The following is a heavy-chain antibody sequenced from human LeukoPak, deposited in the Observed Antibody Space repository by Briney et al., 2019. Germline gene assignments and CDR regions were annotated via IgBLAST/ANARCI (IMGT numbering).Heavy chain of an antibody. D-gene: IGHD3-10*01. CDR1: GGSISSSSYY. CDR2: IYYSGST. CDR3: ARPGYYYGSGSYYQVDP. V-gene: IGHV4-39*01. Sequence: SETLSLTCTVSGGSISSSSYYWGWIRQPPGKGLEWIGSIYYSGSTYYNLSLKSRVTISVDTSKNQFSLKLRSVTAADTAVYYCARPGYYYGSGSYYQVDPWGQGTLVTVSS. J-gene: IGHJ5*02.